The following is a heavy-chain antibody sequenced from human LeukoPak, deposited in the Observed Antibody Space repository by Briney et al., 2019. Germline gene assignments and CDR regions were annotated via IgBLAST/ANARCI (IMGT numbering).Heavy chain of an antibody. CDR1: GFTFSSYT. Sequence: GGSLRLSCAASGFTFSSYTMNWVRQAPGKGLEWVSSIPCRSSHIYYADSVKCRFTISRDNAKNSLYLQMNSLRAEDTAVYYCARDRVVVPAAIGWFDPWGQGTLVTVSS. V-gene: IGHV3-21*01. CDR2: IPCRSSHI. J-gene: IGHJ5*02. D-gene: IGHD2-2*01. CDR3: ARDRVVVPAAIGWFDP.